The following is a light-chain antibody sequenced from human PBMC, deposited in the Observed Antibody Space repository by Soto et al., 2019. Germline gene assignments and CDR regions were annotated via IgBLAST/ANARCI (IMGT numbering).Light chain of an antibody. V-gene: IGKV3-20*01. CDR1: QSVSSIY. CDR2: GAS. CDR3: QQYGSSALT. J-gene: IGKJ4*01. Sequence: EIVLPQSPGTLSLSPGERATLSCRASQSVSSIYLAWYQQKPGQAPRLLIYGASSRPTGIPDRFSGRGSGTDFTRTISRLEPEDFAVYYFQQYGSSALTFGGGTKVDIK.